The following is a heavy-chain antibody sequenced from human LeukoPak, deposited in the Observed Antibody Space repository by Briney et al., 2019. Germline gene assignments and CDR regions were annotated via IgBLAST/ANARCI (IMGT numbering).Heavy chain of an antibody. D-gene: IGHD6-19*01. Sequence: SETLSLTCTVSGGSISSYYWSWIRQPAGKGLEWIGRIYTSGSTNYNPSLKSRVTMSVDTSKNQFSLKLSSVTAADTAVYYCARDAAVAGPYYFDYWGQGTLVTVFS. CDR2: IYTSGST. CDR3: ARDAAVAGPYYFDY. J-gene: IGHJ4*02. CDR1: GGSISSYY. V-gene: IGHV4-4*07.